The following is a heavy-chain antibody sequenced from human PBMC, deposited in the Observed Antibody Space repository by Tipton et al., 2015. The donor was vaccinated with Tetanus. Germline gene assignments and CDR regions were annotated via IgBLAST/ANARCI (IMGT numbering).Heavy chain of an antibody. CDR1: GYTFTGYY. Sequence: QLVQSGAELKKPGASVKVSCTASGYTFTGYYMYWVRQAPGQGLEWVGWIDPNSGDTIYAQNFQDMVTMTRDTSISTVYMGLRSLSSGGTAVYYCARDRGDYIYYGMDVWGPGTTVTVS. V-gene: IGHV1-2*02. CDR3: ARDRGDYIYYGMDV. J-gene: IGHJ6*02. D-gene: IGHD3-22*01. CDR2: IDPNSGDT.